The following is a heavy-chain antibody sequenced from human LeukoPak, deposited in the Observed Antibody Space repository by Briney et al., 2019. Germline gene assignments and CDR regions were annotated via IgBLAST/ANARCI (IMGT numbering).Heavy chain of an antibody. Sequence: SETLSLTCTVSGGSISSSSYYWGWIRQPPGKGLEWIGSIYYSGRTYYNPSLKSRVTISVDTSKNQFSLRLSSVTATDTAVYYCARVEYSRQVDYWGQGTLVTVSS. V-gene: IGHV4-39*07. D-gene: IGHD6-6*01. CDR3: ARVEYSRQVDY. J-gene: IGHJ4*02. CDR1: GGSISSSSYY. CDR2: IYYSGRT.